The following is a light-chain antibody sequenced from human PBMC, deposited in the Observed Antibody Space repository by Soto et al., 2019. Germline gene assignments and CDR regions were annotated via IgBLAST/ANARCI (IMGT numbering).Light chain of an antibody. V-gene: IGLV2-14*03. CDR3: TSDTSSRV. J-gene: IGLJ1*01. Sequence: QSALTQPASVSGSPGQSITISCTGTSSDLGGFNYVSWYQHHPGKAPKLVIYDVSDRPSGVSNRFSGSKSGNTASLTISGLQAEDEADYYCTSDTSSRVFGTGTKLTVL. CDR1: SSDLGGFNY. CDR2: DVS.